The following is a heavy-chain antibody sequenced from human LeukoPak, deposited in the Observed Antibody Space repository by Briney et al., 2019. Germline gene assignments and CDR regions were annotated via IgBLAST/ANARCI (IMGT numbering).Heavy chain of an antibody. Sequence: PGRSLRLSCAASGFTFNGYAMHWVRQAPGKGLEWVSGISCSSSNIDYADSVKGRLTISRDNAKNSLYLQMNSLRAEDTALYYCAKYSESAAGKEYFQHWVQATLVADCS. CDR3: AKYSESAAGKEYFQH. V-gene: IGHV3-9*01. CDR1: GFTFNGYA. CDR2: ISCSSSNI. J-gene: IGHJ1*01. D-gene: IGHD6-13*01.